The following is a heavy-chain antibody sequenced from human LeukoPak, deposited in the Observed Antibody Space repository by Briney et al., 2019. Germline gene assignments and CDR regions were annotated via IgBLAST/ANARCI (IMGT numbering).Heavy chain of an antibody. Sequence: GGSLRLSCAASGFTFSSYHMNWVRQAPGKGLEWVLYISIFSSTLYYADSVKGRFTISRDDANSLVYLQMNSLRAEDTAVYYCARTNERELDYWGQGTLVTVSS. CDR1: GFTFSSYH. CDR2: ISIFSSTL. V-gene: IGHV3-48*01. CDR3: ARTNERELDY. D-gene: IGHD1-26*01. J-gene: IGHJ4*02.